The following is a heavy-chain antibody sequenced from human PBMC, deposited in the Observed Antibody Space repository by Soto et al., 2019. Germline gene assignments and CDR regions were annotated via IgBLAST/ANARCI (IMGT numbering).Heavy chain of an antibody. Sequence: ESGGGLVQPGRSLRLSCVASGFTFDDYAMHWVRQAPGKGLEWVSGISWNSGRIGYADSVKGRFTISRDNAKNSLYLQMNSLRPEDTALYYCAKEGGSSSLDHWGQGTLVTVSS. V-gene: IGHV3-9*01. CDR2: ISWNSGRI. J-gene: IGHJ4*02. CDR3: AKEGGSSSLDH. D-gene: IGHD6-6*01. CDR1: GFTFDDYA.